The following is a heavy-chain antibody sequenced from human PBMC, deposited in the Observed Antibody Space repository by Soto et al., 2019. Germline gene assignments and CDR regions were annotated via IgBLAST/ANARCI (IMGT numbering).Heavy chain of an antibody. CDR3: ARHRMTTVTIYSFDY. Sequence: SETLSLTCTVSGGSISSYYWSWIRQPPGKGLEWIGYIYYSGSTNYNPSLKSRVTISVDTSKNQFSLKLSSVTAADTAVYYCARHRMTTVTIYSFDYWGQGTLVTVSS. CDR2: IYYSGST. CDR1: GGSISSYY. D-gene: IGHD4-17*01. V-gene: IGHV4-59*08. J-gene: IGHJ4*02.